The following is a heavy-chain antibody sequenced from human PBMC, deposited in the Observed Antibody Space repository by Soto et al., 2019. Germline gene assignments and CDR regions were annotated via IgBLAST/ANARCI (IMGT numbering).Heavy chain of an antibody. D-gene: IGHD5-18*01. Sequence: QVQLQESGPGLVKPSETLSLTCTVSGGSTTNYYWSWLRQPAGKGLEYIGRIYGSGRTNYNPSLNDRVTMSHSLTQMSLKLTSVTAAESAVYYCARDFDVNTALDYWYFDLLGRGALVTVSS. CDR3: ARDFDVNTALDYWYFDL. CDR1: GGSTTNYY. J-gene: IGHJ2*01. CDR2: IYGSGRT. V-gene: IGHV4-4*07.